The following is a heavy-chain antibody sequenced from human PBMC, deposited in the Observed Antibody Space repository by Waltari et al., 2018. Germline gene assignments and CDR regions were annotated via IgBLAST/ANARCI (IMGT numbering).Heavy chain of an antibody. CDR3: AKGLSQFSVVQGEELG. V-gene: IGHV3-23*03. Sequence: EVQLLESGGGLVQPGGSLRLSCAASGFTFSSYAMRWVRQAPGKGLEWVSVIYSGGSSTYYADSVKGRFTISRDNSKNTLYLQMNSLRAEDTAVYYCAKGLSQFSVVQGEELGWGQGTLVTVSS. D-gene: IGHD3-10*01. J-gene: IGHJ4*02. CDR1: GFTFSSYA. CDR2: IYSGGSST.